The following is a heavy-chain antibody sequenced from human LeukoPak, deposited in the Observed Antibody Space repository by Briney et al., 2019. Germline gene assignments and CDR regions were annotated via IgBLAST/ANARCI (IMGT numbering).Heavy chain of an antibody. CDR1: GGSISSYY. V-gene: IGHV4-59*01. CDR2: IYYSGST. CDR3: ARSNIQSGDDFWSGYYWREGNNWFDP. Sequence: SETLSLTCTVSGGSISSYYWSWIRQPPGKGLEWIGYIYYSGSTNYNPSLKSRVTISVDTSKNQFSLKLSSVTAADTAVYYCARSNIQSGDDFWSGYYWREGNNWFDPWGQGTLVTVSS. J-gene: IGHJ5*02. D-gene: IGHD3-3*01.